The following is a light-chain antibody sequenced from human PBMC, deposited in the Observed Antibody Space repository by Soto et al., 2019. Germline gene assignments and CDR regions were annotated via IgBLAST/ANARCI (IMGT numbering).Light chain of an antibody. CDR3: SSFEDSNNLL. Sequence: QSALTQPPSASGSPGQSVTISCTGTSSDVGGYNYVSWYQQHPGKAPKLMIYEVSKRPSGVPDRFSGSKSGNTASLTVSGLQVEEGADYYCSSFEDSNNLLFGGGTKLTVL. CDR2: EVS. J-gene: IGLJ2*01. CDR1: SSDVGGYNY. V-gene: IGLV2-8*01.